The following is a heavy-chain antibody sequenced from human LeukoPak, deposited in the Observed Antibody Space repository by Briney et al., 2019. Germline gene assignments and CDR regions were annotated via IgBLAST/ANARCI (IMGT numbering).Heavy chain of an antibody. CDR3: ARALGSPHNYGMDV. J-gene: IGHJ6*02. V-gene: IGHV3-13*01. CDR1: GFTFSSYD. CDR2: IGTAGDT. Sequence: GGSLRLSCAASGFTFSSYDMHWVRQATGKGLEWVSAIGTAGDTYYPGSVKGRFTISRENAKNSLYLQMNSLRAGDTAVYYCARALGSPHNYGMDVWGQGTLVTVSS. D-gene: IGHD3-16*01.